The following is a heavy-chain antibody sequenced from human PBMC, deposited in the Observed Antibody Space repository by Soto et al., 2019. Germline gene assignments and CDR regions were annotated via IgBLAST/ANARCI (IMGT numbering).Heavy chain of an antibody. D-gene: IGHD6-13*01. CDR2: LIPIFGTA. CDR1: GGTFSSYA. V-gene: IGHV1-69*06. Sequence: SVKVSCKASGGTFSSYAISWVRPAPGQGLEWMGGLIPIFGTANYAQKFQGRVTITADKSTSTAYMELSSLRSEDTAVYYCATSPIAAAYDYGGQGTLVTVSS. J-gene: IGHJ4*02. CDR3: ATSPIAAAYDY.